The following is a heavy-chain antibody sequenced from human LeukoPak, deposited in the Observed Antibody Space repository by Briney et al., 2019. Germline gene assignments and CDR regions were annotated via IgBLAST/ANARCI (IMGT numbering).Heavy chain of an antibody. V-gene: IGHV3-30*03. CDR1: GFTFSSYG. Sequence: GGSLRLSCAASGFTFSSYGMHWVRQAPGKGLEWVAVISYDGSNKYYADSVKGRFTISRDNSKNTLYLQMNSLRAEDTAVYYCARDSSSWNWFDPWGQGTLVTVSS. D-gene: IGHD6-13*01. CDR3: ARDSSSWNWFDP. J-gene: IGHJ5*02. CDR2: ISYDGSNK.